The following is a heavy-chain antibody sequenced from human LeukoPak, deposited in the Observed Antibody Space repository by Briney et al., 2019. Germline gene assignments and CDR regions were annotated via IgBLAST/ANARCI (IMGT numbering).Heavy chain of an antibody. Sequence: PGGSLRLSCAASGFSFKDYNMHWVRQAPGKGLEWVAVITYDGSNKYYTDSVKGRFTISRDNSKNTLYLQMNSLRAEDTAVYYCAKVRWDNSGWYYLDSWGQGTLVTVSS. CDR2: ITYDGSNK. CDR1: GFSFKDYN. CDR3: AKVRWDNSGWYYLDS. J-gene: IGHJ4*02. D-gene: IGHD6-19*01. V-gene: IGHV3-30*18.